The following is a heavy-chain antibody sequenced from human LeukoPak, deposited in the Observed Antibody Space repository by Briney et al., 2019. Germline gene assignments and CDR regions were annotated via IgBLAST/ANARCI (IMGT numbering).Heavy chain of an antibody. Sequence: GASVKVSCKASGYTFTGYYMHWVRQAPGQGLEWMGWINPNSGGTNYAQKLQGRVTMTTDTSTSTAYMELRSLRSDDTAVYYCARGSPYCGGDCYYNWFDPWGQGTLVTVSS. V-gene: IGHV1-2*02. CDR3: ARGSPYCGGDCYYNWFDP. CDR2: INPNSGGT. J-gene: IGHJ5*02. CDR1: GYTFTGYY. D-gene: IGHD2-21*01.